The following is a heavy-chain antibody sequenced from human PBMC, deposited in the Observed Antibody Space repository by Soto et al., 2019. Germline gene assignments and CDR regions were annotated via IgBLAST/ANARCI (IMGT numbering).Heavy chain of an antibody. CDR2: IRSKANNYAT. V-gene: IGHV3-73*01. Sequence: EVQLVESGGGLVQPGGSLKLSCAASGFIFSASAVHWVRQASGNGLEWIGRIRSKANNYATGYAASVNGRFTISRDHSKNTAHLPVNSLKTEDTAVYYGTVSGAHYYYSLDAWGQGTSVTVSS. CDR1: GFIFSASA. D-gene: IGHD3-10*01. J-gene: IGHJ6*02. CDR3: TVSGAHYYYSLDA.